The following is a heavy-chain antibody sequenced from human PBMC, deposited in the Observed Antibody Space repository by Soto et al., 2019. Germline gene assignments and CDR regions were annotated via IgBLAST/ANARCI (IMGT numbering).Heavy chain of an antibody. J-gene: IGHJ4*02. CDR1: GFTFSSYG. CDR3: ARDRGYSYGLGSDY. Sequence: QVQLVESGGGVVQPGRSLRLSCAASGFTFSSYGMHWVRQAPGKGLEWVAVIWYDGSNKYYADSVKGRFTISRDNSKNTLYLQMNSLRAEDMAVYYCARDRGYSYGLGSDYWGQGTLVTVSS. D-gene: IGHD5-18*01. V-gene: IGHV3-33*01. CDR2: IWYDGSNK.